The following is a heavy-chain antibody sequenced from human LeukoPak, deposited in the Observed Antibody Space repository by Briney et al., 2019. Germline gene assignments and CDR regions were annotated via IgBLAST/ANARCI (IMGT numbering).Heavy chain of an antibody. J-gene: IGHJ4*02. CDR2: INPTGGST. V-gene: IGHV1-46*01. CDR3: ALYSSTWY. D-gene: IGHD6-13*01. Sequence: ASVKVSCKASGYTFTTYYIHWVRQAPGQGLEWMGIINPTGGSTTYAQKFQGRVTMTRETSTSTVFMEVNSLRSEDTAVYYCALYSSTWYWGQGTLVTVSS. CDR1: GYTFTTYY.